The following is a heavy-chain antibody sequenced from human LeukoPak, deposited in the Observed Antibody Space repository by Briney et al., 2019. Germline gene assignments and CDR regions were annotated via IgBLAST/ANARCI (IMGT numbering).Heavy chain of an antibody. CDR3: ARRDYRAWIDP. CDR1: GVSISASSHY. CDR2: DYYTGSI. J-gene: IGHJ5*02. D-gene: IGHD2-21*01. V-gene: IGHV4-39*01. Sequence: SETLSLTCSASGVSISASSHYWAWVRHPQGKELEGIGIDYYTGSIKYNTSLKRRVTISVDMSKNDLFLTVNSVTAAESVFYYCARRDYRAWIDPWGQGMLVTVSP.